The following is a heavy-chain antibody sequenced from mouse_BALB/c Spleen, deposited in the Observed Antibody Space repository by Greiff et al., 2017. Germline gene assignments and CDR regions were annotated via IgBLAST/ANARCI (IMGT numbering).Heavy chain of an antibody. CDR2: IWGGGST. CDR1: GFSLSRYS. J-gene: IGHJ4*01. D-gene: IGHD2-2*01. V-gene: IGHV2-6-4*01. Sequence: VQRVESGPGLVAPSQSLSITCTVSGFSLSRYSVHWVRQPPGKGLEWLGMIWGGGSTDYNSALKSRLSISKDNSKSQVFVNMNSLQTDDTDMYYCARTNGYGSSYAMDYWGQGTSVTVSS. CDR3: ARTNGYGSSYAMDY.